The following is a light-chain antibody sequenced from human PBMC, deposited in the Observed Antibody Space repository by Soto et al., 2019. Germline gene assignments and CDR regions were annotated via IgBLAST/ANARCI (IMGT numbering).Light chain of an antibody. CDR1: QSVSIH. Sequence: EIVMTQSPATLSVSPGERATLSCRASQSVSIHVAWYQQKPGQTPRILIYGASTRATGIPDRFSGGGSGTEFNLTISSLQSEDFALYFCQQYKNWPLTFGGGTMVEI. CDR2: GAS. J-gene: IGKJ4*01. CDR3: QQYKNWPLT. V-gene: IGKV3-15*01.